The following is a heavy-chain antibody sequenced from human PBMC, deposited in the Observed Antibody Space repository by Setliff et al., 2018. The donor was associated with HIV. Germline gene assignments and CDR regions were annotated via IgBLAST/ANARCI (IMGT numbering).Heavy chain of an antibody. CDR1: GYSVSSGYY. D-gene: IGHD3-16*01. Sequence: SETLSLTCIVSGYSVSSGYYWGWIRQPPGKGLQWIGAMYDSETTYYNPSLKSRVTMSVDASRNRFSLKLSSVTAADTAIYYCARHQKVSFMSDHWGQGMLVTVTS. CDR2: MYDSETT. CDR3: ARHQKVSFMSDH. J-gene: IGHJ4*02. V-gene: IGHV4-38-2*02.